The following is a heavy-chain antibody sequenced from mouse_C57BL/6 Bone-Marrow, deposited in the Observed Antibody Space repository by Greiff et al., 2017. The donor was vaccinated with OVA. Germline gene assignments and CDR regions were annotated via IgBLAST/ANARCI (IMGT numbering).Heavy chain of an antibody. CDR3: ARDYDYERTWFAY. CDR2: IYPRSGNT. CDR1: GYTFTSYG. V-gene: IGHV1-81*01. J-gene: IGHJ3*01. Sequence: QVQLQQSGAELARPGASVKLSCKASGYTFTSYGISWVKQRTGQGLEWIGEIYPRSGNTYYNEKFKGKATLTADKSSSTAYMELRSLTSEDSAVYFCARDYDYERTWFAYWGQGTLVTVSA. D-gene: IGHD2-4*01.